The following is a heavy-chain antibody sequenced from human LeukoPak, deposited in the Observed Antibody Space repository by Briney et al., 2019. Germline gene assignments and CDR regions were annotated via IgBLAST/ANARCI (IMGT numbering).Heavy chain of an antibody. CDR3: ARDRDIGMDV. Sequence: GASVKVSCKASGGTFSSYAISWVRQAPGQALEWMGGIIPIFGTANYAQKFQGRVTITADESTSTAYMELSSLRSEDTAVYYCARDRDIGMDVWGQGTTVTVSS. V-gene: IGHV1-69*13. CDR2: IIPIFGTA. CDR1: GGTFSSYA. J-gene: IGHJ6*02.